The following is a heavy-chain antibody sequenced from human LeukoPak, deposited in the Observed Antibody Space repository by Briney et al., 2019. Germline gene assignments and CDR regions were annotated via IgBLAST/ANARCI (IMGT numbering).Heavy chain of an antibody. D-gene: IGHD6-13*01. V-gene: IGHV3-48*03. Sequence: GGSLRLSCGASGFTFSSYEMNWVRQAPGKGLEWVSYISSTGSTIYYADSVKGRFTISRDNAKNSLYLQMNSLRAEDTAVYYCARDRGYSSSWRLYFVYWGQGTLVTVSS. CDR2: ISSTGSTI. J-gene: IGHJ4*02. CDR3: ARDRGYSSSWRLYFVY. CDR1: GFTFSSYE.